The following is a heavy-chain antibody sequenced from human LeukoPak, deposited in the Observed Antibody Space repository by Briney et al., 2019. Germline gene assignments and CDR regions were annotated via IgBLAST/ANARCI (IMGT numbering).Heavy chain of an antibody. D-gene: IGHD1-20*01. CDR1: GFTVNSNY. J-gene: IGHJ4*02. V-gene: IGHV3-53*04. CDR3: ARDLTGTADY. CDR2: IYSGGNT. Sequence: GGSLRLSCAASGFTVNSNYMTWVRQAPGKGLEWVSVIYSGGNTYYADSVKGRFTISRHNSKNTLYLQMNSLRTEDTAVYYCARDLTGTADYWGQGTLVTVSS.